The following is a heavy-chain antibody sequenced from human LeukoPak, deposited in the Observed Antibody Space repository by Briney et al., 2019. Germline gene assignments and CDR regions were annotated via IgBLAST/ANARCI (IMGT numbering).Heavy chain of an antibody. J-gene: IGHJ6*02. CDR3: ARDILRYFDWLLKPLYYYYGMDV. CDR1: GFTFSNYG. Sequence: GRSLRLSCAASGFTFSNYGMHWVRQAPGKGLEWVAVISYDGSNKYYADSVKGRFTISRDNSKNTLYLQMNSLRAEDTAVYYCARDILRYFDWLLKPLYYYYGMDVWGQGTTVTVSS. D-gene: IGHD3-9*01. CDR2: ISYDGSNK. V-gene: IGHV3-30*03.